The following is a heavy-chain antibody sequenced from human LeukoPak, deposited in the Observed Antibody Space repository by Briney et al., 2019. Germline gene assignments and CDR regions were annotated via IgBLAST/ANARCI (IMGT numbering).Heavy chain of an antibody. CDR2: IKQDGSEK. CDR3: ARELIVGATWHYYYYMDV. CDR1: GFTFSSYW. J-gene: IGHJ6*03. D-gene: IGHD1-26*01. Sequence: GGSLRLSCAASGFTFSSYWMSWVRQAPGKGLEWVANIKQDGSEKYYVDSVKGRFTIYRDNAKNSLYLQMNSLRAEDTAVYYCARELIVGATWHYYYYMDVWGKGTTVTVSS. V-gene: IGHV3-7*01.